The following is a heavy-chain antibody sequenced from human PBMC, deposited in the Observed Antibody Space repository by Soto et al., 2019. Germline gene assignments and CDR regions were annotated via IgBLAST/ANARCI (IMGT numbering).Heavy chain of an antibody. CDR2: ISGSGGST. Sequence: GGSLRLSCAASGFTFSSYAMSWVRQAPGKGLEWVSAISGSGGSTYYADSVKGRFTISRDNSRNTLYLIGNSLRAEDTAVYYCAKDRASSSSSRYYYYYMDVWGKGTTVTVSS. D-gene: IGHD6-6*01. J-gene: IGHJ6*03. CDR1: GFTFSSYA. V-gene: IGHV3-23*01. CDR3: AKDRASSSSSRYYYYYMDV.